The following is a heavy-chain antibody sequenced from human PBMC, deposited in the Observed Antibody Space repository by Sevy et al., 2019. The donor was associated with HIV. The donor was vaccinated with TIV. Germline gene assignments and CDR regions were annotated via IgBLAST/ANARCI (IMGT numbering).Heavy chain of an antibody. J-gene: IGHJ6*02. CDR3: AKVYYYDSGTVIPRGMDV. CDR1: GFTFDNNA. V-gene: IGHV3-23*01. CDR2: ISGRGFST. D-gene: IGHD3-10*01. Sequence: GGSLRLSCAASGFTFDNNAMYWVRQAPGKGLEWVSVISGRGFSTNYAGSVKGRFTISRDISKSTLYLQMNSLRAEDTAVYYCAKVYYYDSGTVIPRGMDVWGQGTTVTVSS.